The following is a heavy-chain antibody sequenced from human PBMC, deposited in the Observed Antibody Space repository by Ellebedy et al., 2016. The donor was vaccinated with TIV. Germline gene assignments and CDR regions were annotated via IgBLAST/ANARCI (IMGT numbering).Heavy chain of an antibody. D-gene: IGHD5-24*01. V-gene: IGHV3-30*18. CDR1: GFTFSSYG. CDR2: ISYDGSNK. Sequence: GGSLRLSXAASGFTFSSYGMHWVRQAPGKGLEWVAVISYDGSNKYYADSVKGRFTISRDNSKNTLYLQMNSLRAEDTAVYYCAKVRRDGYNWYYFDYWGQGTLVTVSS. J-gene: IGHJ4*02. CDR3: AKVRRDGYNWYYFDY.